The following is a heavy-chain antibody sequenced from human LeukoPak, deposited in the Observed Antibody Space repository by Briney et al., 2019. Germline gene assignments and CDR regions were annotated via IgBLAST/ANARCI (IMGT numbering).Heavy chain of an antibody. CDR3: ASLVVTDDWAFDM. CDR1: GFAFSRYW. D-gene: IGHD2-21*02. Sequence: GGSLRLSCAASGFAFSRYWMHWIRQPPGKGLVWVSAIYTDGTTKRYADSVKGRFTISRDNAKNTLYLQMNSLSVDDTAVYYCASLVVTDDWAFDMWGQGTMVTVSS. J-gene: IGHJ3*02. CDR2: IYTDGTTK. V-gene: IGHV3-74*01.